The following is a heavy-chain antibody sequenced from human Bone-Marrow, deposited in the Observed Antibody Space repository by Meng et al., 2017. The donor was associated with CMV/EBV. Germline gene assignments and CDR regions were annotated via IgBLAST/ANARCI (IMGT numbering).Heavy chain of an antibody. CDR1: RFSFSSYA. J-gene: IGHJ4*02. V-gene: IGHV3-15*01. CDR3: TTETYYDILTGGGDY. CDR2: IKSKTDGGTT. Sequence: GGSLRLSCAASRFSFSSYAMSWVRQAPGKGLEWVGRIKSKTDGGTTDYAAPVKGRFTISRDDSKNTLYLQMNSLKTEDTAVYYCTTETYYDILTGGGDYWGQGTLVTVSS. D-gene: IGHD3-9*01.